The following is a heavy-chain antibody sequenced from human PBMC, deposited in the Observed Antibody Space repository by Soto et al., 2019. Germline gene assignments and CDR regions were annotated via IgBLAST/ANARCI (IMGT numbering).Heavy chain of an antibody. Sequence: QVQLQESGPGLVKPSETLSLTCTVSGGSISSYYWSWIRQPPGKGLEWIGYIYYSGSTNYNPSLKSRVTISVDTSKNQFSLKLSSVTAADTAVYYCARSDHGFGYWGQGTLVTVSS. CDR2: IYYSGST. CDR3: ARSDHGFGY. CDR1: GGSISSYY. J-gene: IGHJ4*02. V-gene: IGHV4-59*01.